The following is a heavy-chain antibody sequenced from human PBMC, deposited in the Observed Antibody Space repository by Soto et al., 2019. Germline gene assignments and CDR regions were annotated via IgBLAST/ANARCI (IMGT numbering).Heavy chain of an antibody. CDR1: GGSISSSTYY. J-gene: IGHJ4*02. D-gene: IGHD3-9*01. Sequence: PSETLSLTCTVSGGSISSSTYYWGWIRQPPGKGLEWIGSIYYSGSAYYNPSLKSRVTISVDTSKNQFSLKLSSVTAADTAVYYCARSLRSFDWLFAYWGQGTLVTVSS. V-gene: IGHV4-39*01. CDR3: ARSLRSFDWLFAY. CDR2: IYYSGSA.